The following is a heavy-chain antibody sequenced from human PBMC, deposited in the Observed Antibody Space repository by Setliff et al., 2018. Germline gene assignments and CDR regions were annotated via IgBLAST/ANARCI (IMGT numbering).Heavy chain of an antibody. CDR2: IDTSSTWI. J-gene: IGHJ4*02. CDR3: ARSETCHSTHCSPYDY. V-gene: IGHV3-21*01. D-gene: IGHD2-2*01. Sequence: WIRQAPGQGLEWVSSIDTSSTWIYYADSVKGRFTISRDNAENSLYLQMNSLRAEDTAVYYCARSETCHSTHCSPYDYWGQGTPVTVSS.